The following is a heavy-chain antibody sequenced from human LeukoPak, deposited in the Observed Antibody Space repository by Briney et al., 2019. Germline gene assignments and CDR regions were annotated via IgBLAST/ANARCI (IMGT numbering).Heavy chain of an antibody. Sequence: PSETLSLTCAVYGGSFSGYYWSWIRQPPGKGLEWIGYIYYSGSTNYNPSLKSRVTISVDTSKNQFSLKLSSVTAADTAVYYCASLPRYCSGGSCYSDFDYWGQGTLVTVSS. CDR3: ASLPRYCSGGSCYSDFDY. CDR2: IYYSGST. D-gene: IGHD2-15*01. CDR1: GGSFSGYY. J-gene: IGHJ4*02. V-gene: IGHV4-59*01.